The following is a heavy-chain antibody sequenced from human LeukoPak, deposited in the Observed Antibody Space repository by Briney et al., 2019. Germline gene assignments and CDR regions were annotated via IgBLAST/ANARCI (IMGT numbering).Heavy chain of an antibody. Sequence: SGTLSLTCAVSGGSISSPNWWSWVRQPPGKGLEWIGEIYHSGSTNYNPSLKSRVTISLDKSKNQFSLKLSSVTAADTAVYYCARDHGSWPGSFQHWGQGTLVTVSS. CDR3: ARDHGSWPGSFQH. J-gene: IGHJ1*01. CDR1: GGSISSPNW. CDR2: IYHSGST. V-gene: IGHV4-4*02. D-gene: IGHD6-13*01.